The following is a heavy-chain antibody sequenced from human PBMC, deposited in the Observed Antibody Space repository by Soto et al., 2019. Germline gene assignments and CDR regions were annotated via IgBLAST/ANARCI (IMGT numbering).Heavy chain of an antibody. Sequence: PGGSLRLSCAASGFTFSSYSMNWVRQAPGKGLEWVSSISSSSSYIYYADSVKGRFTISRDNAKNSLYLQMNSLRAEDTAVYYCARVGDYGDYAEVYYYYGMDVWGQGTTVTVSS. CDR1: GFTFSSYS. CDR3: ARVGDYGDYAEVYYYYGMDV. D-gene: IGHD4-17*01. J-gene: IGHJ6*02. CDR2: ISSSSSYI. V-gene: IGHV3-21*01.